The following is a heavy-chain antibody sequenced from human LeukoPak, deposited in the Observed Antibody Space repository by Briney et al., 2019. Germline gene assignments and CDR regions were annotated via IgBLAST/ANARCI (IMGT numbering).Heavy chain of an antibody. CDR1: GFTFTKFW. Sequence: HPGGSLRLSCEASGFTFTKFWMSWVRQAPGKGLEWVANIQEDGKKENYVDSVKGRFTISRDNAKNSLYLQMNSLRAEDTAVYYCARDNYYDSLIDYYYYYYMDVWGKGTTVTVSS. CDR3: ARDNYYDSLIDYYYYYYMDV. J-gene: IGHJ6*03. CDR2: IQEDGKKE. V-gene: IGHV3-7*01. D-gene: IGHD3-22*01.